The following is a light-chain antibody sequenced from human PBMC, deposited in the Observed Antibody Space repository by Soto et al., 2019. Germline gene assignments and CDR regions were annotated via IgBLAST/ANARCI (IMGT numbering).Light chain of an antibody. CDR2: EVS. J-gene: IGLJ1*01. Sequence: QSALTQPASVSGSPGQSITISCTGTSSDVGGYNYVSWYQQHPGKAPKVMIYEVSHRPSGVTNRFSGSKSGNTASLIISGLQDEDEADYYCSSYTSSSTLGVFGTGTKLTVL. V-gene: IGLV2-14*01. CDR1: SSDVGGYNY. CDR3: SSYTSSSTLGV.